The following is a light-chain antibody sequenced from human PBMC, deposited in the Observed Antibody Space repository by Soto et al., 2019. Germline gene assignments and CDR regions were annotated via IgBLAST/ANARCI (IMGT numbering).Light chain of an antibody. Sequence: QSALNQAASVSGAPGQSITISLPGNSRGVGGYNAGSWYQQHPGKAPKLMIYDVSNRPSGASDRFSGSKSGNTASLTISGLQAEDEADYYCGSYASGGAYVFGTGTKVTVL. CDR3: GSYASGGAYV. J-gene: IGLJ1*01. CDR1: SRGVGGYNA. CDR2: DVS. V-gene: IGLV2-14*01.